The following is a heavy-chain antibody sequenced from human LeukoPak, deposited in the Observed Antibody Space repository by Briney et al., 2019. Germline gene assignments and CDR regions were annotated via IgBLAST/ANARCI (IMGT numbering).Heavy chain of an antibody. D-gene: IGHD6-13*01. Sequence: SETLSLTCAVYGGSFSGYYWSWIRQPPGRGLEWIGEIKHSGSTNYNPSLKSRVTISVDTSKNQFSLKLSSVTAADTAVYYCARGRISGIAAAGTIFDYWGQGTLVTVSS. CDR1: GGSFSGYY. CDR2: IKHSGST. J-gene: IGHJ4*02. CDR3: ARGRISGIAAAGTIFDY. V-gene: IGHV4-34*01.